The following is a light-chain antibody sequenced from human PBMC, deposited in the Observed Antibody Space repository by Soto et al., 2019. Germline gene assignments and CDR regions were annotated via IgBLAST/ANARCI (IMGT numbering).Light chain of an antibody. Sequence: QSVLTQPPSVSAAPGQKVTISCSGSTSNIGANDVSWYQQLPGTAPKLLIYDNDKRPSEIPDRFSGSKSGTSATLGITGLQTGDEADYYCGTWDSSLSVILFGGGTQLTVL. J-gene: IGLJ2*01. CDR1: TSNIGAND. CDR3: GTWDSSLSVIL. CDR2: DND. V-gene: IGLV1-51*01.